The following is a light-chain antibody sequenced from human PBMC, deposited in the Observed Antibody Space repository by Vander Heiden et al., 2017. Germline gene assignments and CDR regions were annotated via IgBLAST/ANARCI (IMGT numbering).Light chain of an antibody. V-gene: IGLV1-47*01. Sequence: QSVLTQPPSASGTPRQRATISCSGSTSNIGGNGVCWLQQLPGTAPKLLIYMTNQRPSGVPDRFSGSKSGTSASLAISGLRSEDEADYYCAAWDDSLSGLVFGIGTKVTVL. J-gene: IGLJ1*01. CDR2: MTN. CDR1: TSNIGGNG. CDR3: AAWDDSLSGLV.